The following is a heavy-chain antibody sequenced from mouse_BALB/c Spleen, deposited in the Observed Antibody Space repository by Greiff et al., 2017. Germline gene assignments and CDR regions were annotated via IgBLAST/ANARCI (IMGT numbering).Heavy chain of an antibody. CDR2: ISDGGSYT. CDR1: GFTFSDYY. Sequence: EVHLVESGGGLVKPGGSLKLSCAASGFTFSDYYMYWVRQTPEKRLEWVATISDGGSYTYYPDSVKGRFTISRDNAKNNLYLQMSSLKSEDTAMYYCARDHYGSSFHFDYWGQGTTLTVSS. CDR3: ARDHYGSSFHFDY. V-gene: IGHV5-4*02. J-gene: IGHJ2*01. D-gene: IGHD1-1*01.